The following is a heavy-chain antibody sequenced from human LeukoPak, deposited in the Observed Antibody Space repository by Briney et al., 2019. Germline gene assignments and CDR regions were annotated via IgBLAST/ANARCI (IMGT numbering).Heavy chain of an antibody. CDR1: GGSISSYY. Sequence: SETLSLTCTVSGGSISSYYWSWIRQPPGKGLEWIGYIYYSGSTKYNPSLKSRVTISVDTSKNQFSLKLSSVTAADTAVYYCARRGVEMATSFDLWGRGTLVTVSS. D-gene: IGHD5-24*01. CDR2: IYYSGST. V-gene: IGHV4-59*01. J-gene: IGHJ2*01. CDR3: ARRGVEMATSFDL.